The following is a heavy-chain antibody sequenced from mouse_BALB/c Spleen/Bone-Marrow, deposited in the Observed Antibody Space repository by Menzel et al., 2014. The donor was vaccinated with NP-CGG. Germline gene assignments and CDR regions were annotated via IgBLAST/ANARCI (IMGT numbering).Heavy chain of an antibody. CDR3: ARVGLRLPYYFDY. Sequence: QVQLQQSGPQVVRPGASVKISCKASGYSFTSYWMHRVKQRPGQGLEWIGMIDPSDSETRLNQKFKDKATLTVDKSSSTAYMQLSSPTSEDSAVYYCARVGLRLPYYFDYWGQGTTLAVSS. CDR1: GYSFTSYW. V-gene: IGHV1S127*01. J-gene: IGHJ2*01. CDR2: IDPSDSET. D-gene: IGHD1-2*01.